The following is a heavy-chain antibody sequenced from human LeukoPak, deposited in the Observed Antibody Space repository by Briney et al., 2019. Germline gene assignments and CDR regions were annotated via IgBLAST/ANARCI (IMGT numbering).Heavy chain of an antibody. CDR1: GYTFTSYD. J-gene: IGHJ4*02. CDR3: ARDFPRSTSCLGY. V-gene: IGHV1-8*01. CDR2: MNPNSGNT. Sequence: ASVKVSCKASGYTFTSYDINWVRQATGQGLEWMGWMNPNSGNTGYAQKFQGRVTMTRNTSISTAYMELSSLRSEDSAVYYCARDFPRSTSCLGYWGQGTLVTVSS. D-gene: IGHD2-2*01.